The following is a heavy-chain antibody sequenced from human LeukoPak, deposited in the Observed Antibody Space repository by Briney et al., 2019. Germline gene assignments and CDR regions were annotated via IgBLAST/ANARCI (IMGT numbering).Heavy chain of an antibody. CDR2: IKQDGSEK. J-gene: IGHJ1*01. D-gene: IGHD3-22*01. CDR3: ARSWLSQAGSEYFQH. V-gene: IGHV3-7*04. CDR1: GFTFSNAW. Sequence: GGSLRLSCAASGFTFSNAWMSWVRQAPGKGLEWVANIKQDGSEKYYVDSVKGRFTISRDNAKNSLYLQMNSLRAEDTAVYYCARSWLSQAGSEYFQHWGQGTLVTVSS.